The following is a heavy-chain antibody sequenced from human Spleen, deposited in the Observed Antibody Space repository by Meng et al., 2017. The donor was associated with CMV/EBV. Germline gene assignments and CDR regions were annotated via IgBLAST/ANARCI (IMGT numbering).Heavy chain of an antibody. CDR3: AKRDSGRFQH. V-gene: IGHV3-23*01. CDR1: GFTFSNYA. CDR2: VSASGDST. D-gene: IGHD1-26*01. J-gene: IGHJ1*01. Sequence: RACAASGFTFSNYAMSWVRQAPGKGLEWVSSVSASGDSTYYADSVKGQFTVSRDNSKDTLYLQIHSLRAEDTAVYYCAKRDSGRFQHWGQGTLVTVSS.